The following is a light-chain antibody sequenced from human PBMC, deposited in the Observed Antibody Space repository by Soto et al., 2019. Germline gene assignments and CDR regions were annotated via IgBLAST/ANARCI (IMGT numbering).Light chain of an antibody. Sequence: EIVMTQSPATLSVSPGERATLSCRASQSVSSNLAWYQQKPGQAPRLLIYGASTRATGIPARFSGSGSGTEFGRHISSLQSKDIAVYYCRQYNNRPPFTFGRGTKMEIK. V-gene: IGKV3-15*01. CDR1: QSVSSN. CDR3: RQYNNRPPFT. CDR2: GAS. J-gene: IGKJ1*01.